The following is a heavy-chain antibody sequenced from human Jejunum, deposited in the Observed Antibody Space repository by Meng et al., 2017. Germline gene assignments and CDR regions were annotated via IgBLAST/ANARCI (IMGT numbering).Heavy chain of an antibody. Sequence: SETLSLTFGVYGGSFSGYYCGWIRQAPGKGLEWIGDIDQSGSTNYNPSLKNRVTISVEASRSQISLNLNSVTAADTAVYYCARGGEPRANYFDYWGQGNLVTVSS. CDR2: IDQSGST. J-gene: IGHJ4*02. V-gene: IGHV4-34*01. D-gene: IGHD1-14*01. CDR1: GGSFSGYY. CDR3: ARGGEPRANYFDY.